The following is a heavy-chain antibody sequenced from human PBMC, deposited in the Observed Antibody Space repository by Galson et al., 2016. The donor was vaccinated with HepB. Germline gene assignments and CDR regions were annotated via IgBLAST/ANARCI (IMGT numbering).Heavy chain of an antibody. CDR3: ARVGEGLFWSFDN. CDR2: IYYSGST. CDR1: GGSISSGGYY. Sequence: TLSLTCSVSGGSISSGGYYWSWICQHPGKGLEWIGYIYYSGSTYYNPSLKSRVTISLDTSKNHFSLKLSSVTAADTAVYYCARVGEGLFWSFDNWGQGTLVTVSS. D-gene: IGHD3-3*01. V-gene: IGHV4-31*03. J-gene: IGHJ4*02.